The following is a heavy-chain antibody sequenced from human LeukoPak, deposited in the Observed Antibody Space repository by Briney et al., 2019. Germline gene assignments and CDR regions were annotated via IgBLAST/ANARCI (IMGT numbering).Heavy chain of an antibody. D-gene: IGHD6-13*01. CDR1: GGSISSSSYY. V-gene: IGHV4-39*01. Sequence: ASETLSLTCTVSGGSISSSSYYWGWIRQPPGKGLEWIGSIYYSGSIYYNPSLKSRVTISVDTSKNQFSLKLSSVTAADTAVYYCARQIAAATLYYFDYWGQGTLVTVSS. CDR2: IYYSGSI. CDR3: ARQIAAATLYYFDY. J-gene: IGHJ4*02.